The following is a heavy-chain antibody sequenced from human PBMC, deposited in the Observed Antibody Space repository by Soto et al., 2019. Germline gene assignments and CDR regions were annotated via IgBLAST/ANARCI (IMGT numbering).Heavy chain of an antibody. D-gene: IGHD2-8*02. CDR2: INHSGST. V-gene: IGHV4-34*01. J-gene: IGHJ4*02. CDR3: ARDKITGLFDY. Sequence: SETLSLTCAVYGGSFSGYYWTWIRQPPGTGLEWIGEINHSGSTNYNPSLKSRVTISVDTSKNQFSLKLTSVTAADTAAYYCARDKITGLFDYWGQGTLVT. CDR1: GGSFSGYY.